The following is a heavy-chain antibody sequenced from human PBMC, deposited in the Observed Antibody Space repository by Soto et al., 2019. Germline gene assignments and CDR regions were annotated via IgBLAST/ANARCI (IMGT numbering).Heavy chain of an antibody. J-gene: IGHJ4*02. CDR3: ASYRNSLILSKVDY. CDR1: GLSISSASYY. D-gene: IGHD3-3*01. CDR2: IYYTGST. Sequence: QLLLQESGPGLMKPSQTLSLTCTVSGLSISSASYYWSWIRQPPGNGLEWVGNIYYTGSTFYSPSLKSLVTVWVDTFKNLFSLMLTSVTAAHSAVYYCASYRNSLILSKVDYWVGGILVTV. V-gene: IGHV4-31*01.